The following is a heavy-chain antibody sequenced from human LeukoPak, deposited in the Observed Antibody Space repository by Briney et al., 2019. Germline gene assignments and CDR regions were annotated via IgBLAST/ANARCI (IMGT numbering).Heavy chain of an antibody. CDR1: GFTFSSYG. CDR2: IWYDGSNK. V-gene: IGHV3-33*06. D-gene: IGHD3-3*01. Sequence: PGGSLRLSCAASGFTFSSYGMHWVRQAPGKGLEWVAVIWYDGSNKYYADSVKGRFTISRDNSKNTLYLQMNSLRAEDTAVYYCAKEARGTIFGVVTLDYKDVWGKGTTVTVSS. CDR3: AKEARGTIFGVVTLDYKDV. J-gene: IGHJ6*03.